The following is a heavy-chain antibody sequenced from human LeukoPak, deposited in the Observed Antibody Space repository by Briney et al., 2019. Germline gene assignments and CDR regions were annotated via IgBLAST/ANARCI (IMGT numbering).Heavy chain of an antibody. D-gene: IGHD3-3*01. Sequence: GATVKVSCKASGYTFTSYYMHWVRQAPGQGLEWMGIINPSGGSTSYAQKFQGRVTMTRDTSTSTVYMELSSLRSEDTAVYYCARTPTIFGLGRGAFDIWGQGTMVTVSS. CDR3: ARTPTIFGLGRGAFDI. V-gene: IGHV1-46*01. CDR2: INPSGGST. J-gene: IGHJ3*02. CDR1: GYTFTSYY.